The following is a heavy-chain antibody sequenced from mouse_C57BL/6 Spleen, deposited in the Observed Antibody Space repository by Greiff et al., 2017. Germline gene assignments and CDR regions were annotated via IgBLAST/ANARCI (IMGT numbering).Heavy chain of an antibody. V-gene: IGHV5-4*01. J-gene: IGHJ1*03. CDR2: ISAGGSYT. CDR3: ATEFSGSSPYWYFQF. CDR1: GFTFSSYA. Sequence: EVQLVESGGGLVKPGGSLKLSCAASGFTFSSYAMSWVRQTPEKRLEWVATISAGGSYTYSPDHVKGRFTISRANAKNHLYLQLGHLKSELTAMYSCATEFSGSSPYWYFQFWGTGTLVTASS. D-gene: IGHD1-1*01.